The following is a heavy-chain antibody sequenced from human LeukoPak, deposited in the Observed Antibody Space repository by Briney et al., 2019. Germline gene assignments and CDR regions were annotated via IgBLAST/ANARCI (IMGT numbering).Heavy chain of an antibody. Sequence: ASVKVSCKASGYTLSTYGISWVRRAPGQGLEWVGWITTYNGDKKYSQKFEDRVTMTTDTSTSTYYMELRSLRSDDTAIYYCARGCSNGVCFPRDYWGQGTPVTVST. J-gene: IGHJ4*02. D-gene: IGHD2-8*01. V-gene: IGHV1-18*01. CDR3: ARGCSNGVCFPRDY. CDR2: ITTYNGDK. CDR1: GYTLSTYG.